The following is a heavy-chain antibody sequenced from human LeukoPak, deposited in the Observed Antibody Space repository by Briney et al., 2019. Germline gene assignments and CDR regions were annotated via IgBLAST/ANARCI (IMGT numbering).Heavy chain of an antibody. J-gene: IGHJ4*02. CDR1: GVSTTNGIYY. V-gene: IGHV4-39*01. CDR2: IHNVGST. Sequence: SGTLSLTCTVSGVSTTNGIYYWAWIRQPPGKGLEWIGSIHNVGSTYYNLSLRSRVTMSIDTSKNQFSLRLNSVTAADTAVYYCARHAEYNSGWHFYLDHWGQGILVTVSS. CDR3: ARHAEYNSGWHFYLDH. D-gene: IGHD6-19*01.